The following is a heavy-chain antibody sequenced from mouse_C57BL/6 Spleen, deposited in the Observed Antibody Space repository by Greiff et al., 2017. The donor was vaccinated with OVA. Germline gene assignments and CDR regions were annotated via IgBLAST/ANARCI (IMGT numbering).Heavy chain of an antibody. CDR3: AREEAYYSKGYAMDY. V-gene: IGHV1-61*01. J-gene: IGHJ4*01. D-gene: IGHD2-5*01. CDR2: IYPSDSET. CDR1: GYTFTSYW. Sequence: VQLQQPGAELVRPGSSVKLSCKASGYTFTSYWMDWVKQRPGQGLELIGNIYPSDSETHYNQKFKDKATLTVDKSSSTAYMQLSSLTSEDSAVYYCAREEAYYSKGYAMDYWGQGTSVTVSS.